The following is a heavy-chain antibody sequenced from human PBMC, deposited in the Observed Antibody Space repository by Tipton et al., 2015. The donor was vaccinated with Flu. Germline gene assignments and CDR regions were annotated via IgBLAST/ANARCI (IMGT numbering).Heavy chain of an antibody. J-gene: IGHJ4*02. CDR3: ARVWDNSGYYYDPG. V-gene: IGHV3-48*03. Sequence: SLRLSCAASGFTFSVYGMNWVRQAPGQGLEWLSHISSSGDDMYYGDSVKGRFSISRDNAKNSLFLQMNSLRAEDTALYYCARVWDNSGYYYDPGWGQGTLVTVSS. CDR1: GFTFSVYG. CDR2: ISSSGDDM. D-gene: IGHD3-22*01.